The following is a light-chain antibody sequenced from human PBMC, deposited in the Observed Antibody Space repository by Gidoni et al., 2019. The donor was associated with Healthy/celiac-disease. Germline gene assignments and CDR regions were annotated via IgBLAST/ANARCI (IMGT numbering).Light chain of an antibody. Sequence: DIQMTQSPSSLSASVGDRVTITCRASQSISSYLNWYQQKPGKDPKLLIYAASSLQSGVPSRFSGSGSGTDFTLTISSLQPEDFATYYCQQSYSTPPESFGQGTKVEIK. CDR3: QQSYSTPPES. CDR1: QSISSY. V-gene: IGKV1-39*01. CDR2: AAS. J-gene: IGKJ1*01.